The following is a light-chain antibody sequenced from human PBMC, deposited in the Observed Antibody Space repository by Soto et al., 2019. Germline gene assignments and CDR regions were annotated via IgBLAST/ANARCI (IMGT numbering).Light chain of an antibody. Sequence: EIVMTQSPATLSVSPGERATLSCSASQSVSSNLAWYQQKPGQAPRLLIYGASTRATGIPARFSGSGSGTXXXXXXXXXQSEXFAXXXXXXXNNWPPFTFGPGTKVDIK. J-gene: IGKJ3*01. CDR3: XXXNNWPPFT. V-gene: IGKV3-15*01. CDR2: GAS. CDR1: QSVSSN.